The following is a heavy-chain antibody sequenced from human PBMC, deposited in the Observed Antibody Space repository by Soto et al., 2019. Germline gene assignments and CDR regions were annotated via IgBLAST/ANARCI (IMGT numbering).Heavy chain of an antibody. CDR2: ISAYNGNT. D-gene: IGHD3-10*01. Sequence: QVQLVQSRAEVKKPGASVKVSCKASGYTFTSYGISWVRQAPGQGLEWMGWISAYNGNTNYAQKLQGRVTMTTDTATSTAYMVRRSRRADDTAVYYCAREGNYGAGYFYYYYYYMDVWGKGTTVTVSS. J-gene: IGHJ6*03. CDR1: GYTFTSYG. V-gene: IGHV1-18*01. CDR3: AREGNYGAGYFYYYYYYMDV.